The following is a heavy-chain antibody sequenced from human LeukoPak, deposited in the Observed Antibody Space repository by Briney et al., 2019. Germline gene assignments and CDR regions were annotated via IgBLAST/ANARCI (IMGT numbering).Heavy chain of an antibody. CDR2: IYHSGST. CDR3: ARIPLGEPPGYFDY. J-gene: IGHJ4*02. CDR1: GGSISSSNW. D-gene: IGHD3-10*01. Sequence: PSETLSLTCAVSGGSISSSNWWSWVRQPPGKGLEWIGEIYHSGSTNYNPSLKSRVTISVDKSKNQFSLKLGSVTAADTAVYYCARIPLGEPPGYFDYWGQGTLVTVSS. V-gene: IGHV4-4*02.